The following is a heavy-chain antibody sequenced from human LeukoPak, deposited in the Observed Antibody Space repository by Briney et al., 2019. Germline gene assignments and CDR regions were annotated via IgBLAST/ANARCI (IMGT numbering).Heavy chain of an antibody. CDR1: GFTFSEFW. V-gene: IGHV3-7*01. D-gene: IGHD2-15*01. J-gene: IGHJ4*02. CDR3: ARTGSSVHFDY. CDR2: IKQDGSEK. Sequence: GGSLRLSCAASGFTFSEFWMSWVRQAPGKGLEWVANIKQDGSEKYYVDSVKGRFTISRENAKNSLYLQMNSLRAEDTAVYYCARTGSSVHFDYWGQGTLVTVSS.